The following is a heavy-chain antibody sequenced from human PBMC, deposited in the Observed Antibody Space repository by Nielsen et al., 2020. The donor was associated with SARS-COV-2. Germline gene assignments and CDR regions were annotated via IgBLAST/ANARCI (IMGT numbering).Heavy chain of an antibody. V-gene: IGHV3-23*01. CDR3: AKDGSQAITIFGVVIDNYYYYGMDV. CDR2: ISGSGGST. Sequence: GESLKISCAASGFTFSSYAMSWVRQAPGKGLEWVSAISGSGGSTYYADSVKGRFTISRDNSKNTLYLQMNSLRAEDTAVYYCAKDGSQAITIFGVVIDNYYYYGMDVWGQGTTVTVSS. D-gene: IGHD3-3*01. J-gene: IGHJ6*02. CDR1: GFTFSSYA.